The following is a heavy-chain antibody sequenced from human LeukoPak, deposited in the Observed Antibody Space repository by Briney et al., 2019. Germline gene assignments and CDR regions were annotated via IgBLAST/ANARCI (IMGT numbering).Heavy chain of an antibody. V-gene: IGHV1-2*02. J-gene: IGHJ4*02. D-gene: IGHD5-18*01. CDR1: RYTLTEYY. Sequence: SVKVSCKASRYTLTEYYMHWVRQAPRQGVEGMGWINPNSGGTNYAQKFQGRVTMTRDTSISTAYMELSRLRSDDTAVYYCARGGGYSYGYFDYWGQGTLVTVSS. CDR2: INPNSGGT. CDR3: ARGGGYSYGYFDY.